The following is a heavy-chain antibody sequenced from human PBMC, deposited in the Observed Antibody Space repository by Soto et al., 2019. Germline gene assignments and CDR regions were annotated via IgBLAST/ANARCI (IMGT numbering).Heavy chain of an antibody. CDR3: ARGNGSGIFGMDV. J-gene: IGHJ6*02. Sequence: QVQLVQSGAEVKKPGSSVKVSCKASGGTFSSYTISWVRQAPGQGLEWMGRIIPILGIANYAQKFQGRVTVTAAKSTSTAYMELSSLRSEDTAVYYCARGNGSGIFGMDVWGQGTTVTVSS. CDR2: IIPILGIA. V-gene: IGHV1-69*02. D-gene: IGHD3-10*01. CDR1: GGTFSSYT.